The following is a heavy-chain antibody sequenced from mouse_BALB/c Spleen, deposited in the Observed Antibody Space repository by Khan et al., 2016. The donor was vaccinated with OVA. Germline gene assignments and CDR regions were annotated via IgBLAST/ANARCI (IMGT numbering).Heavy chain of an antibody. J-gene: IGHJ2*01. V-gene: IGHV3-2*02. CDR2: ISYSGRT. CDR1: GYSITSDYA. Sequence: LQESGPGLVKPSQSLSLTCTVTGYSITSDYAWNWNRQFPGNKLEWMGYISYSGRTSYNPSLKSRISITRHTSKNQFFLPLNSVTTEDTATYYCARSVTITTVVATDFDYWGQGTTLTVSS. D-gene: IGHD1-1*01. CDR3: ARSVTITTVVATDFDY.